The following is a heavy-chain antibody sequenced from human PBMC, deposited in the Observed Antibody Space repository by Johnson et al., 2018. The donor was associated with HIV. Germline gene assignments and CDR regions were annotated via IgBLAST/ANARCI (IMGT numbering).Heavy chain of an antibody. CDR3: ARVLGSSRRGAFDI. D-gene: IGHD6-6*01. CDR1: GFTFSSYA. CDR2: ISYDGSNK. Sequence: QVQLVESGGGVVQPGRSLRLPCAASGFTFSSYAMHWVRQAPGKGLEWVAVISYDGSNKYYADSVKGRFTISRDNSKNTLYLQMNSLRAEDTAVYYCARVLGSSRRGAFDIWGQGTMVTVSS. V-gene: IGHV3-30-3*01. J-gene: IGHJ3*02.